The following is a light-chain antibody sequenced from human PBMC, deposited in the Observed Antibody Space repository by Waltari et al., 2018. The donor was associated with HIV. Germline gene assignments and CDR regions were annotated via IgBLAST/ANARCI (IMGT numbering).Light chain of an antibody. J-gene: IGLJ2*01. CDR1: SPRFYS. CDR2: GRN. Sequence: SSELTQGPAVSVALGQTVRITCHGDSPRFYSSGWSQQKPGQAPVLVIYGRNNRPPGIPARFSGSRSGNTASVTITGAQAEDEADYYCNSRDRSGYLHVVFGGGTKLTVL. V-gene: IGLV3-19*01. CDR3: NSRDRSGYLHVV.